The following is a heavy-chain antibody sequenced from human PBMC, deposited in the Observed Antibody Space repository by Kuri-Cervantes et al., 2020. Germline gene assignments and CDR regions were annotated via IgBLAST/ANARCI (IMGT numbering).Heavy chain of an antibody. CDR3: AREVGGGWYFGYYYGMDV. V-gene: IGHV3-7*01. D-gene: IGHD6-19*01. J-gene: IGHJ6*02. Sequence: ETLSLTCAASGFTFSSYWMSWVRQAPGKGLEWVANIKQDGSENYYVDSVKGRFTISRDNAKNSLYLQMNSLRAEDTAVYYCAREVGGGWYFGYYYGMDVWGQGTTVTVSS. CDR1: GFTFSSYW. CDR2: IKQDGSEN.